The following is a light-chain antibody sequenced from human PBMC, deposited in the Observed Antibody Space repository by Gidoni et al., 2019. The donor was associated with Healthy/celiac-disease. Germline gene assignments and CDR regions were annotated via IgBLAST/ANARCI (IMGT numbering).Light chain of an antibody. V-gene: IGKV1-33*01. Sequence: DIQMTQSPSSLSASVGDRVTITCQASQDISNYLNWYQQKPGKAPKLLIYDASNLETGVPSRFSGSGSGTDFTFTISSLQHEDIAKYYCQQYDNLRYTFGQGTKLEIK. CDR1: QDISNY. CDR2: DAS. CDR3: QQYDNLRYT. J-gene: IGKJ2*01.